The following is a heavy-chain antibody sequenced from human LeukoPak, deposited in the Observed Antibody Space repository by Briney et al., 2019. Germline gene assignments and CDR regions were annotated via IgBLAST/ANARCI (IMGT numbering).Heavy chain of an antibody. CDR1: GYTFTSYG. CDR2: ISAYNGNT. V-gene: IGHV1-18*01. Sequence: ASVKVSCKASGYTFTSYGISWVRQAPGHGLEWMGWISAYNGNTNYAQKLQGRVTMTTDTSTSTAYMELRSLRSDDTAVYYCAREGYYYDSSGYYLRWFDPWGQGTLVTVSS. CDR3: AREGYYYDSSGYYLRWFDP. J-gene: IGHJ5*02. D-gene: IGHD3-22*01.